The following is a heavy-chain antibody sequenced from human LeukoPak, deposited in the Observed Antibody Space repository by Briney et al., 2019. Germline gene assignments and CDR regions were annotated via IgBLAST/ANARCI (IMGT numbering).Heavy chain of an antibody. V-gene: IGHV3-48*01. CDR3: ARGSNWGGGDY. CDR1: GFTFSSYS. Sequence: GGSLRLSCAASGFTFSSYSMNWVRQAPGKGLEWVSYISSSSSTIYYADSVKGRFTISRDNAKNSLYLQMNSLRADDTAVFYCARGSNWGGGDYWGQGTLVTVSS. D-gene: IGHD7-27*01. CDR2: ISSSSSTI. J-gene: IGHJ4*02.